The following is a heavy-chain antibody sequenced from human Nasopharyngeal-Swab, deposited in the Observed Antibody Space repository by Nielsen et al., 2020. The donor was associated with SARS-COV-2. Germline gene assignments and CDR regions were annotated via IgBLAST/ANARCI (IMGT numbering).Heavy chain of an antibody. CDR2: IIPILGIA. CDR3: ARAELRPNPYYYYYGMDV. Sequence: SVKVSCKASGYTFIGYYIHWVRQAPGQGLEWMGRIIPILGIANYAQKFQGRVTITADKSTSTAYMELSSLRSEDTAVYYCARAELRPNPYYYYYGMDVWGQGTTVTVSS. D-gene: IGHD1-26*01. J-gene: IGHJ6*02. V-gene: IGHV1-69*04. CDR1: GYTFIGYY.